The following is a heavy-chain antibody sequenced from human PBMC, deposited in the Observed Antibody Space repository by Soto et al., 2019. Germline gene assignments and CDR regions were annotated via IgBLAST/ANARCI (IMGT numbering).Heavy chain of an antibody. D-gene: IGHD4-17*01. CDR1: GYFISNGYY. Sequence: TSATLSVTCAVSGYFISNGYYWDWIRQPPGKGLEWIGSIYPTGTTYYNPSLKSRVTISVDTSKNQFSLKLSSVTAADTAVYYCARSHRARYYFDYWGQGTLVTVSS. V-gene: IGHV4-38-2*01. CDR2: IYPTGTT. J-gene: IGHJ4*02. CDR3: ARSHRARYYFDY.